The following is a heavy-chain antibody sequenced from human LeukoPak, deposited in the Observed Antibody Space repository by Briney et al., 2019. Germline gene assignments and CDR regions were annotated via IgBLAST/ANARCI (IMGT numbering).Heavy chain of an antibody. D-gene: IGHD5-12*01. Sequence: GGSLRLSCAASGFTFSSYWMNWVRQAPGKGLEWVASIKHDGSEEDYVDSVKGRFTISRDNAKNSLYLQMNSLRADDSAIYYCASASIRAFYWGQGTLVTVSS. CDR2: IKHDGSEE. V-gene: IGHV3-7*02. J-gene: IGHJ4*02. CDR1: GFTFSSYW. CDR3: ASASIRAFY.